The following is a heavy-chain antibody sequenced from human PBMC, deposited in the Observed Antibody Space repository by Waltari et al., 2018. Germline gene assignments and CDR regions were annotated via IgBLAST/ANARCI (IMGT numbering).Heavy chain of an antibody. CDR3: ARRHVDIAIGHFDY. CDR1: GGSIGHSTYY. V-gene: IGHV4-39*01. CDR2: IYHSGST. D-gene: IGHD2-2*03. Sequence: QLQLQESGPGLVKPSETLSLTCTVSGGSIGHSTYYWGWLRQPTGKGLEWLGSIYHSGSTSYNPSLKSRISISVDTSNNQFSLNVTSVTAADTAVYFCARRHVDIAIGHFDYWGQGRLVFVSS. J-gene: IGHJ4*02.